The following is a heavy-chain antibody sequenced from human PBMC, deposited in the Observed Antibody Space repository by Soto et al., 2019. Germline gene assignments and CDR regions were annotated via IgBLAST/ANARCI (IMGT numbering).Heavy chain of an antibody. CDR2: IYYDGST. D-gene: IGHD6-19*01. CDR3: ARNAIDSVAGTGNNWFDH. J-gene: IGHJ5*02. V-gene: IGHV4-39*01. CDR1: GGSISSSNYY. Sequence: SETLSLTCTLSGGSISSSNYYWGWIRQPPGKGLEWIGSIYYDGSTYFNPSLKSRVTISVDTSKSQFSLKLSSVTAADTAVYYCARNAIDSVAGTGNNWFDHWGQGTLVTVSS.